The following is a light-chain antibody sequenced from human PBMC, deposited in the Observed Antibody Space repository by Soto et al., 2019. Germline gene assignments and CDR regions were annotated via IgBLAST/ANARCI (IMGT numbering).Light chain of an antibody. Sequence: DIQLTQSPSFLSASVGDRVTITCRASQGISSYLAWYQQKPGKAPKLLIYAASTLQSGVPSRFSGSGSGTEFTLTISSRQSVDFATYYSQLLNNHPYTFGQGTNLEIK. CDR2: AAS. CDR3: QLLNNHPYT. J-gene: IGKJ2*01. CDR1: QGISSY. V-gene: IGKV1-9*01.